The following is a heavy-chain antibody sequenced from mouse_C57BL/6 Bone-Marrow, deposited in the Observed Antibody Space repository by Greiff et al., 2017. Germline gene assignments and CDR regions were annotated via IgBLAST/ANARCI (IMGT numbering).Heavy chain of an antibody. D-gene: IGHD3-1*01. J-gene: IGHJ4*01. CDR3: ARRGYNRKGAMDY. CDR2: IYPSDSET. CDR1: GYTFTSYW. V-gene: IGHV1-61*01. Sequence: VQLQQPGAELVRPGSSVKLSCKASGYTFTSYWMDWVKQRPGQGLEWIGNIYPSDSETHYNQKFKDQATLTVDKTSSTAYMQLSSLTSEDYEGDYRARRGYNRKGAMDYWGQGTSVTVSS.